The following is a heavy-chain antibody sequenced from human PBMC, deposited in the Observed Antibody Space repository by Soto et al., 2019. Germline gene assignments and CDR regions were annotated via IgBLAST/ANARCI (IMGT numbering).Heavy chain of an antibody. V-gene: IGHV4-39*07. CDR2: MYYSGST. CDR1: GGSISSSNYF. CDR3: VTKQVWYPYNWFDP. J-gene: IGHJ5*02. Sequence: SETLSLTCTVSGGSISSSNYFWGWIRQPPGKGLEWIGSMYYSGSTYYNPSLKSRVTMTEDTSTDTAYMELSRLRSEDTAVYYCVTKQVWYPYNWFDPWGQGTLVTVSS. D-gene: IGHD3-10*01.